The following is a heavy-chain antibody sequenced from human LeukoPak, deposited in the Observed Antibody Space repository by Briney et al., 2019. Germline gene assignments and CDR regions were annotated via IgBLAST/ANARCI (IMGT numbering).Heavy chain of an antibody. CDR3: ARAPYCSGGSCYPFDY. J-gene: IGHJ4*02. CDR2: IYYSGST. Sequence: SETLSLTCAVSGGSISSGGYSWSWLRQPPGKGLEWIAYIYYSGSTYYNPSLKSRVTISVDTSKNQFSLKLSSVTAADTAVYYCARAPYCSGGSCYPFDYWGQGTLVTVSS. CDR1: GGSISSGGYS. D-gene: IGHD2-15*01. V-gene: IGHV4-30-4*07.